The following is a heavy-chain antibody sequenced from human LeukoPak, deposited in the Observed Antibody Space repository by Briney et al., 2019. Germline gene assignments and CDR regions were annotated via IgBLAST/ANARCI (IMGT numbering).Heavy chain of an antibody. Sequence: GGSLRLSCAASGFTFNTFWMNWVRQAPGKGLEWVAVISYDGSNKYYADSVKGRFTISRDNSKNTLYLQMNSLRAEDTAVYYCARERAPWLVPFDHWGQGTLVTVSS. D-gene: IGHD6-19*01. V-gene: IGHV3-30-3*01. J-gene: IGHJ4*02. CDR1: GFTFNTFW. CDR2: ISYDGSNK. CDR3: ARERAPWLVPFDH.